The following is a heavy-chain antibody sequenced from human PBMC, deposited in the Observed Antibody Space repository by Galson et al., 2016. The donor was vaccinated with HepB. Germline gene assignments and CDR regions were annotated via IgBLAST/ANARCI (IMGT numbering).Heavy chain of an antibody. J-gene: IGHJ5*02. V-gene: IGHV3-23*01. CDR2: ISGGDGRT. CDR3: AKARGQWLGFDP. CDR1: GFTLNNYA. Sequence: SLRLSCAASGFTLNNYAMSWVRQAAGKGLEWVSAISGGDGRTYYADSVRGWFTISRDKSKNTLYLQMDSLRVEDTAIYYCAKARGQWLGFDPWGQGTLVTVSS. D-gene: IGHD6-19*01.